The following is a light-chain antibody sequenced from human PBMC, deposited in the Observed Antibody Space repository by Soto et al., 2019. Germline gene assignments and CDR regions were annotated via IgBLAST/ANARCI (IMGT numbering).Light chain of an antibody. CDR3: QQSYSTPYT. Sequence: DVHITQSPSSLSASVGDRVTITCRASQSISNYLNWYQQKPGKAPNLLIYIASNLHSGVPSRFSGSGSGTDFTLTISSLQPEDFATYYCQQSYSTPYTFGQGTKVAI. V-gene: IGKV1-39*01. CDR2: IAS. J-gene: IGKJ2*01. CDR1: QSISNY.